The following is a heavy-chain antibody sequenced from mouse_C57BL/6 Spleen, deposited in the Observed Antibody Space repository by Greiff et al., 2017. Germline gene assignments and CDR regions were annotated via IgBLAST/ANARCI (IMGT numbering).Heavy chain of an antibody. CDR2: IDPNSGGT. Sequence: QVQLQQPGAELVKPGASVKLSCKASGYNFTSYWMHWVKQRPGRGLEWIGRIDPNSGGTKYNEKFKSKATLTVDKPSSTAYMQLSSLTSEDSAVYYCARSWTIGDYYAMDYWGQGTSVTVSS. CDR3: ARSWTIGDYYAMDY. D-gene: IGHD1-1*02. V-gene: IGHV1-72*01. CDR1: GYNFTSYW. J-gene: IGHJ4*01.